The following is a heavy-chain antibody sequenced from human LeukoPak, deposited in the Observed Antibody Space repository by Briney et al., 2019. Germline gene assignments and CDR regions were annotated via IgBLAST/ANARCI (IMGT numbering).Heavy chain of an antibody. V-gene: IGHV4-30-4*01. D-gene: IGHD2-15*01. CDR3: ARAPIVVAVAATGGAFDI. J-gene: IGHJ3*02. Sequence: SETLSLTCTVSGGSISSGDYYWSWIRQPPGKGLEWIGYIYYSGSTYYNPSLKSRVTISVDTSKNQFSLKLSSVTAADTAVYYCARAPIVVAVAATGGAFDIWGQGTMVTVSS. CDR2: IYYSGST. CDR1: GGSISSGDYY.